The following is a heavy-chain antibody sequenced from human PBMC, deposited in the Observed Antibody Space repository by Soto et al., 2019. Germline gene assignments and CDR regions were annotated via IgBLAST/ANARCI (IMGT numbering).Heavy chain of an antibody. CDR1: GYTFTSYD. CDR2: MNPNSGNT. D-gene: IGHD6-19*01. Sequence: GASVKVSCKASGYTFTSYDINWVRQATGQGLEWMGWMNPNSGNTGYAQKFQGRVTMTRNTSISTAYMELSSLRSEDTAVYYCARGFKAVAGRIYYMDVWGKGTTVTVSS. V-gene: IGHV1-8*01. J-gene: IGHJ6*03. CDR3: ARGFKAVAGRIYYMDV.